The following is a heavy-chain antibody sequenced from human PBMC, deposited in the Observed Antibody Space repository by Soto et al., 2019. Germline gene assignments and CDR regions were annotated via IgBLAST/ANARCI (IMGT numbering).Heavy chain of an antibody. CDR1: GYTFTAYA. V-gene: IGHV1-3*05. CDR3: TRSAISPYGGLIGPFDY. Sequence: QVQLAQSGAEERKPGASVKVSCEATGYTFTAYAMHWVRQAPGQRLEWMGWINPANGNTKYSQKFQGRLTITSDTSAKPVYMELSSLTSEDTAMYYCTRSAISPYGGLIGPFDYWGQGNLVTVSS. CDR2: INPANGNT. J-gene: IGHJ4*02. D-gene: IGHD3-16*02.